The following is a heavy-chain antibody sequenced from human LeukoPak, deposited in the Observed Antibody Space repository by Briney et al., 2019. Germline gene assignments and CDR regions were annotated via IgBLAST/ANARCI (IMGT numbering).Heavy chain of an antibody. CDR3: ARGPSGSTGDWFDP. D-gene: IGHD6-19*01. Sequence: GGSLRLSCAASGFTFSSYAMHWVRQAPGKGLEWVAVISYDGSNKYYADSVKGRFTISRDNSKNTLYLQMNSLRAEDTAVYYCARGPSGSTGDWFDPWGQGTLVTVSS. J-gene: IGHJ5*02. CDR2: ISYDGSNK. V-gene: IGHV3-30*04. CDR1: GFTFSSYA.